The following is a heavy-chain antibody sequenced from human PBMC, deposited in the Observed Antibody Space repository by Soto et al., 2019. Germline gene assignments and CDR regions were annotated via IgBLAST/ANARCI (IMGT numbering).Heavy chain of an antibody. CDR2: INHSGST. CDR1: GGSFSGYY. J-gene: IGHJ4*02. CDR3: ARGGFFHDSSGYLPFDY. D-gene: IGHD3-22*01. Sequence: PSETLSLTCAVYGGSFSGYYWSWIRQPPGKGLEWIGEINHSGSTNYNPSLKSRVTISVDTSKNQFSLKLSSVTAADTAVYYRARGGFFHDSSGYLPFDYWGQGTLVTVSS. V-gene: IGHV4-34*01.